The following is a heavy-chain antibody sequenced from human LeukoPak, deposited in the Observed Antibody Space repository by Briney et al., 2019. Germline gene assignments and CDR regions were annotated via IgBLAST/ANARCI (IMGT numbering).Heavy chain of an antibody. CDR3: ARRSYNSPFRY. V-gene: IGHV4-34*01. Sequence: ASETLSLTCAVYGGSFSGYYWSWIRQPPGKGLEWIGEINHSGSTNYNPSLKSRVTISVDTSKNHFSLNLRSVTAADTAVYYCARRSYNSPFRYWGQGTPVTVSS. CDR2: INHSGST. CDR1: GGSFSGYY. J-gene: IGHJ4*02. D-gene: IGHD5-24*01.